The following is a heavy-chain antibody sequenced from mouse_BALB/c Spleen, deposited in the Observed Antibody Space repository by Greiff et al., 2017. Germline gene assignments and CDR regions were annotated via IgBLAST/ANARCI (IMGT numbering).Heavy chain of an antibody. CDR1: GYSITSDYA. Sequence: EVKLMESGPGLVKPSQSLSLTCTVTGYSITSDYAWNWIRQFPGNKLEWMGYISYSGSTSYNPSLKSRISITRDTSKNQFFLQLNSVTTEDTATYYCARFYYGNYDYAMDYWGQGTSVTVSS. V-gene: IGHV3-2*02. CDR3: ARFYYGNYDYAMDY. J-gene: IGHJ4*01. CDR2: ISYSGST. D-gene: IGHD2-1*01.